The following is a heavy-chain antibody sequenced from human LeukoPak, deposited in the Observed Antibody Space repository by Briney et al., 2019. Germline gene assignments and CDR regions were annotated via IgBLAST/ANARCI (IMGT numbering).Heavy chain of an antibody. V-gene: IGHV4-61*02. D-gene: IGHD6-19*01. Sequence: KASETLSLTCTVSGGSISSGSYYWSWIRQPAGKGLEWIGRIYTSGSTNYNPSLKSRVTISVDTSKNQFSLKLSSVTAADTAVYHCARVAVAGGGVDYWGQGTLVTVSS. CDR3: ARVAVAGGGVDY. J-gene: IGHJ4*02. CDR1: GGSISSGSYY. CDR2: IYTSGST.